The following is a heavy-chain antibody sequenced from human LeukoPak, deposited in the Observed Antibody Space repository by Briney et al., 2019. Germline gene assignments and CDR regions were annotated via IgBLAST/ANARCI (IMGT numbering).Heavy chain of an antibody. V-gene: IGHV1-8*01. D-gene: IGHD2-21*01. Sequence: ASVKVSCKASGYTSNNYDVYWVRQATGQGLEWLGWMNPNSGNTGYAEKFQGRLTMTMNTSITTAYMELSSLRSEDTALYYCARCGVGVRKRIDFWGQGTLVTVSS. J-gene: IGHJ4*02. CDR2: MNPNSGNT. CDR3: ARCGVGVRKRIDF. CDR1: GYTSNNYD.